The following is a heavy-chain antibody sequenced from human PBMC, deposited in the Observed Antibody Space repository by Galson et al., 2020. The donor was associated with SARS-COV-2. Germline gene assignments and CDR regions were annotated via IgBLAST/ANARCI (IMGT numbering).Heavy chain of an antibody. Sequence: NSGGSLRLSCAASGFPFSTYNMNWVRLAPGKGLEWVSSISTSSSYTYYADSVKGRFSISRDNPRNSLYLQMNSLRAEDTAVYYCARDEGIRGYNYGRLYYGMDVWGQGTTVTVS. CDR2: ISTSSSYT. V-gene: IGHV3-21*01. J-gene: IGHJ6*02. CDR3: ARDEGIRGYNYGRLYYGMDV. CDR1: GFPFSTYN. D-gene: IGHD5-18*01.